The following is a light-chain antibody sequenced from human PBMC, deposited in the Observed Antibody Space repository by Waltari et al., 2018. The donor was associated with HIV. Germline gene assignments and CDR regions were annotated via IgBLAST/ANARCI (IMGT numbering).Light chain of an antibody. Sequence: DIQMTQSPSTLSASVGDRVNITCRASQSIRSWLDWYQQKPGKAPKLLIYKASSLESGVPSRFSGSESGTEFTLTISSLQPDDFATYYCQQYNSYWTFGQGTKVEIK. CDR1: QSIRSW. V-gene: IGKV1-5*03. CDR2: KAS. CDR3: QQYNSYWT. J-gene: IGKJ1*01.